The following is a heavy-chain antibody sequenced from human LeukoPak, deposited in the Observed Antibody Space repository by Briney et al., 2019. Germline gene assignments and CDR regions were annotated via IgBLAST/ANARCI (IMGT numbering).Heavy chain of an antibody. CDR2: IYSGGST. D-gene: IGHD4-17*01. J-gene: IGHJ6*02. CDR1: GFTFSSYG. Sequence: GGSLRLSCAASGFTFSSYGMHWVRQAPGKGLEWVSVIYSGGSTYYADSVKGRFTISRDNSKNTLYLQMNSLRAEDTAVYYCARVPVTTWHYYYGMDVWGQGTTVTVSS. CDR3: ARVPVTTWHYYYGMDV. V-gene: IGHV3-66*01.